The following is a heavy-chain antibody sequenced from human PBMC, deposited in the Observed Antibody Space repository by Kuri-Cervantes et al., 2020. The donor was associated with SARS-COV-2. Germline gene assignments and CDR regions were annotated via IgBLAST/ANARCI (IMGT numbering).Heavy chain of an antibody. CDR1: GFTFGSYS. J-gene: IGHJ3*02. CDR3: ARDQTGDSAVGAAFDI. Sequence: GGSLRLSCAASGFTFGSYSMNWVRQAPGKGLEWVSSISSSSSYIYYADSVKGRFTISRDNAKNSLYLQMNSLRAEDTAVYYCARDQTGDSAVGAAFDIWGQGTMVTVSS. D-gene: IGHD4-17*01. V-gene: IGHV3-21*01. CDR2: ISSSSSYI.